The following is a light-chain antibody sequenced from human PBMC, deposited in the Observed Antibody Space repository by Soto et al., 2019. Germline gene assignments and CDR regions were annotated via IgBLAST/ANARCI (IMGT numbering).Light chain of an antibody. CDR2: DAS. V-gene: IGKV1-5*01. Sequence: DIQMTQSPSTLSASVGDRVTITCRASQSISSWLAWYQQKPGKAPKLLIYDASSLESGVPSRFSGSGSGTEFTLTISILQPDDFATYYFQQYNRYSWTFGQGTKVEIK. CDR3: QQYNRYSWT. CDR1: QSISSW. J-gene: IGKJ1*01.